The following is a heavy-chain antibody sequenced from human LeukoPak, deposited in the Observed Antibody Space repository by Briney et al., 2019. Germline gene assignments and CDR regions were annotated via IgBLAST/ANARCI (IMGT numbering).Heavy chain of an antibody. CDR3: ARHANSYDSTTYHYPFDY. J-gene: IGHJ4*02. D-gene: IGHD3-22*01. CDR1: GGSIIKSNYY. Sequence: SETLSLTCTVSGGSIIKSNYYWAWIRQPPGKGLEWIANIYYSGDTYYNPSLKSRVTISVDTSKNQFSLRLSSVTAADTAVYYCARHANSYDSTTYHYPFDYWGRGTLVTVSS. CDR2: IYYSGDT. V-gene: IGHV4-39*01.